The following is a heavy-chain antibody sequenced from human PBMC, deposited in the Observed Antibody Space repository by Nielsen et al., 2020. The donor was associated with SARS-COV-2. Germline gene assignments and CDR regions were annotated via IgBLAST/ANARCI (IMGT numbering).Heavy chain of an antibody. CDR1: GDSFTNYG. D-gene: IGHD3/OR15-3a*01. J-gene: IGHJ4*02. CDR3: ARDKGMDWRYFDY. Sequence: ASVKVSCKASGDSFTNYGFHWVRQAPGQRLEWMGRIIPDSGGTNYAQRFQGRVTMTRDTSVTTAYMELSRLTSDDTAVYYCARDKGMDWRYFDYWGQGTLVTVSS. CDR2: IIPDSGGT. V-gene: IGHV1-2*06.